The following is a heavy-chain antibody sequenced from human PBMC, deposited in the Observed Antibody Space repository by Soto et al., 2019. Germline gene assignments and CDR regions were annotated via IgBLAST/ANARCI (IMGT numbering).Heavy chain of an antibody. CDR2: INPSGGST. CDR3: ARSPRINYYATSVTDAFDI. D-gene: IGHD3-22*01. Sequence: ASVKVSCKASGYTFISYYMHWVRQAPGQGLEWMGIINPSGGSTNYAQKFQGRVTMTRDTSTSTVYMELSSLKSEDTAVYYCARSPRINYYATSVTDAFDIWGQGTMVTVSS. CDR1: GYTFISYY. V-gene: IGHV1-46*01. J-gene: IGHJ3*02.